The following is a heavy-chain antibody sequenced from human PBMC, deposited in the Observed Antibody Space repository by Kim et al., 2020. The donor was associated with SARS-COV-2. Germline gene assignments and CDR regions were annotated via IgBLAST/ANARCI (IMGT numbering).Heavy chain of an antibody. D-gene: IGHD1-26*01. J-gene: IGHJ4*02. CDR1: GFTFSSYG. CDR2: IWYDGSNK. CDR3: ARDRRGWELLRSYYFDY. V-gene: IGHV3-33*01. Sequence: GGSLRLSCAASGFTFSSYGMHWVRQAPGKGLEWVAVIWYDGSNKYYADSVKGRFTISRDNSKNTLYLQMNSLRAEDTAVYYCARDRRGWELLRSYYFDYWGQGTLVTVSS.